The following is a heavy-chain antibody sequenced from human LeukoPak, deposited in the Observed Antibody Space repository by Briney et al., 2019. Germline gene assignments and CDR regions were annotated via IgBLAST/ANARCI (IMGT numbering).Heavy chain of an antibody. V-gene: IGHV3-72*01. J-gene: IGHJ3*02. D-gene: IGHD3-10*01. Sequence: PGGPLRLSCAASGFTLSDHYKDWVRQAPRKGLEWVGRIRDKANSNIAEYAASVKGRFTVSRDDSKKSLYLQMNSLKTEDTAVYYCARTSSSAFDIWGQGTLVTVSS. CDR3: ARTSSSAFDI. CDR1: GFTLSDHY. CDR2: IRDKANSNIA.